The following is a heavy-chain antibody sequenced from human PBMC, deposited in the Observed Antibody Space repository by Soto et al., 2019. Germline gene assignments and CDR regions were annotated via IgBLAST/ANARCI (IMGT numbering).Heavy chain of an antibody. CDR1: GFTFSSYW. Sequence: EVQLVESGGGLVQPGGSLRLSCAASGFTFSSYWMSWVRQAPGKGLEWVANIKQAGSEKYYVDSVKGRFTISRDNAKSSLSLQMNSLRAEDSAVYYFARMGYQLLWDYYEYWCQGTMVTVSA. D-gene: IGHD2-2*01. CDR2: IKQAGSEK. V-gene: IGHV3-7*01. CDR3: ARMGYQLLWDYYEY. J-gene: IGHJ4*02.